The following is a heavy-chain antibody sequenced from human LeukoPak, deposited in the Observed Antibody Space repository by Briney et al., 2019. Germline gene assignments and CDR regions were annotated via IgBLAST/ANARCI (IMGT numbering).Heavy chain of an antibody. J-gene: IGHJ4*02. D-gene: IGHD6-13*01. CDR3: ARSSIIAAAGPYYFDY. Sequence: GGSLRLSCAASGFTLSTYAMSWVRQTPGKGLEWVAATSSSDAGTYHADSVRGRFTISRDNAKNSLYLQMNSLRAEDTAVYYCARSSIIAAAGPYYFDYWGQGTLVTVSS. CDR2: TSSSDAGT. V-gene: IGHV3-23*01. CDR1: GFTLSTYA.